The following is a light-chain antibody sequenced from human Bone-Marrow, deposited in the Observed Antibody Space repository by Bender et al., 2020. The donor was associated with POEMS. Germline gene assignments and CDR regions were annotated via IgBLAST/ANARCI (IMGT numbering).Light chain of an antibody. V-gene: IGLV2-23*01. CDR1: RGDIGSYNL. J-gene: IGLJ3*02. Sequence: QSALTQPASVSGSHGQSITLSCTGTRGDIGSYNLVSWYQHLPGKAPKLMIYGGTKRPSGVSNRFSGSKSGNTASLTISGLQAEDEADYYCCSYAGSNTLVFGGGTKVTVL. CDR2: GGT. CDR3: CSYAGSNTLV.